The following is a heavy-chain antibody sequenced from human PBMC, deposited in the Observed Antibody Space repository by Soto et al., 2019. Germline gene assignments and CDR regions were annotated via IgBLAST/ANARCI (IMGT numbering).Heavy chain of an antibody. J-gene: IGHJ6*03. CDR3: ARVYGGGIAAAGNLYYYYMDV. Sequence: ASVKVSCKASGYTFTSYGISWVRQAPGQGLEWMGWISAYNGNTNYAQKLQGRVTMTTDTSTSTAYMELRSLRSDDTAVYYCARVYGGGIAAAGNLYYYYMDVWGKGTTVTVSS. V-gene: IGHV1-18*01. D-gene: IGHD6-13*01. CDR2: ISAYNGNT. CDR1: GYTFTSYG.